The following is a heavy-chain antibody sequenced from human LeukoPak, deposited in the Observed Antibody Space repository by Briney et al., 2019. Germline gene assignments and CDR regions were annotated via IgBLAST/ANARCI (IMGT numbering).Heavy chain of an antibody. J-gene: IGHJ6*02. CDR3: TRQGIYGMDV. Sequence: GGSLKLSCAASGFTLSGSAMHWVRQASGKGLEWVGRIRSKANSYATAYAASVKGRFTISRDDSKNTAYLQMNSLKTEDTAVYYCTRQGIYGMDVWGQGTTVTVSS. CDR2: IRSKANSYAT. V-gene: IGHV3-73*01. CDR1: GFTLSGSA. D-gene: IGHD6-13*01.